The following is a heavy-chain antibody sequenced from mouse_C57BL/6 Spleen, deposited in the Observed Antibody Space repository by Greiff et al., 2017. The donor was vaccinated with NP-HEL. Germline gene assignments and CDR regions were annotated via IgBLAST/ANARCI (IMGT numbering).Heavy chain of an antibody. CDR3: ARDLGYYGSSYVDFYY. V-gene: IGHV5-4*01. J-gene: IGHJ2*01. D-gene: IGHD1-1*01. CDR1: GFTFSGYA. CDR2: ISDGGSYI. Sequence: EVKLVESGGGLVKPGGSLKLSCAASGFTFSGYAMSWVRQTPEKRLEWVASISDGGSYIYYPDNVKGRFTISRDNAKNNLYLQMSHLKSEDTAMYYCARDLGYYGSSYVDFYYWGQSTTLTVSS.